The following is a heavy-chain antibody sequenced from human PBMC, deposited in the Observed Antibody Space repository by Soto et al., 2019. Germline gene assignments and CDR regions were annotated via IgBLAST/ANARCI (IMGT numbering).Heavy chain of an antibody. CDR2: IDKGGGEK. CDR3: SSGGNWCGH. V-gene: IGHV3-7*05. CDR1: GFSFSTYW. J-gene: IGHJ4*02. Sequence: EVQLVESGGGLVQPGGSLRLSCAASGFSFSTYWMAWVRQAPGKGLEWVANIDKGGGEKYYVDSVRGRFSVTRDNAKDPLYLQRNSLRAEDTANYACSSGGNWCGHWGQGTLFSVSS. D-gene: IGHD2-8*01.